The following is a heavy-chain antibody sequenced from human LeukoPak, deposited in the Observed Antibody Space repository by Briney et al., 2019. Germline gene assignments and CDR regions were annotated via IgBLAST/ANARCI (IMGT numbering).Heavy chain of an antibody. D-gene: IGHD1-26*01. CDR3: ARRVRFSYGVDY. CDR2: INHSGST. Sequence: GSLRLSCAASGFTFSDYYMSWIRQSPGKGLEWIGEINHSGSTNYNPSLKSRVTISVDTSKNQFSLKLNSVTAADTAVYYCARRVRFSYGVDYWGQGTLVTVSS. CDR1: GFTFSDYY. V-gene: IGHV4-34*01. J-gene: IGHJ4*02.